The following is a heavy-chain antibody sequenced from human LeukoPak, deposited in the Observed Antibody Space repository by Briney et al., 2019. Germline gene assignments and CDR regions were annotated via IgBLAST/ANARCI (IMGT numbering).Heavy chain of an antibody. CDR2: ITNDGSST. J-gene: IGHJ3*02. D-gene: IGHD3-22*01. CDR3: AKDLGDIDISGYYRPGAFDI. CDR1: GLTFSSHW. V-gene: IGHV3-74*01. Sequence: GGSLRLSCAASGLTFSSHWMHWVRQAPGKGLVWVSRITNDGSSTTYADSVKGRFTISRDSSKHTLYLLMNNLRVGDTAIYYCAKDLGDIDISGYYRPGAFDIWGQGTMVTVSS.